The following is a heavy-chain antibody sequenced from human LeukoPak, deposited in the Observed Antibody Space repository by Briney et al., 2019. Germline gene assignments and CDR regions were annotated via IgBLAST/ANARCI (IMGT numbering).Heavy chain of an antibody. CDR3: ARAYQRLGGLSLPDY. CDR2: IHPSTGKP. J-gene: IGHJ4*02. CDR1: GYTFTNYA. V-gene: IGHV7-4-1*02. Sequence: ASVKVSCKASGYTFTNYAMNWVRQAPGQGLEWMGWIHPSTGKPTYAQGFTGRFVFSLDTSVSTTYLQISGLKAEDTAVYYCARAYQRLGGLSLPDYWGQGTLVTVSS. D-gene: IGHD3-16*02.